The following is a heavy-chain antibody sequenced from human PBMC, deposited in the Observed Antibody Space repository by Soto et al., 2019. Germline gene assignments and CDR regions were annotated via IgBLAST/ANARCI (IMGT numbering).Heavy chain of an antibody. J-gene: IGHJ4*02. Sequence: QVQLVQSGAEMRKPGASVKVSCKASGYTFAIYGVNWVRQAPGQGLEWMGWIGAYNGDTNYAQTLQGRVTMTTDTSTSTAYMELRSLSSDATAVYYCARGTGKTSEGSLFAYWGQGTLVTVSS. CDR3: ARGTGKTSEGSLFAY. CDR1: GYTFAIYG. CDR2: IGAYNGDT. D-gene: IGHD1-1*01. V-gene: IGHV1-18*01.